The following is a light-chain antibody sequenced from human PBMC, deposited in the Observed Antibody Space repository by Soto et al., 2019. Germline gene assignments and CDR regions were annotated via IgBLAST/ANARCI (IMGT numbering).Light chain of an antibody. CDR1: QNVGGY. V-gene: IGKV3-11*01. J-gene: IGKJ4*01. CDR3: QQRNSWPLT. CDR2: DAS. Sequence: EIVLTQSPATLSLSPGERATLSCRASQNVGGYLAWYQQKPGQAPRLLISDASNRAAGIPARFSGIGSGTDFTLTIRSLEPADFAVYYCQQRNSWPLTFGGGTKVEIK.